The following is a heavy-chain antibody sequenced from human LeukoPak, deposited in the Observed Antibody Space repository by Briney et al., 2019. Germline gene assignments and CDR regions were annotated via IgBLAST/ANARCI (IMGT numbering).Heavy chain of an antibody. CDR3: AKDVGSRSNIKNWFDP. CDR1: GFTFSSYW. D-gene: IGHD6-13*01. Sequence: GGSLRLSCVASGFTFSSYWMHWVRQVPGKGLLWVSHINPDGSTTSYADSVKGRFTISRDNSKNTLYLQMNSLRAEDTALYYCAKDVGSRSNIKNWFDPWGQGTLVTVSS. CDR2: INPDGSTT. V-gene: IGHV3-74*01. J-gene: IGHJ5*02.